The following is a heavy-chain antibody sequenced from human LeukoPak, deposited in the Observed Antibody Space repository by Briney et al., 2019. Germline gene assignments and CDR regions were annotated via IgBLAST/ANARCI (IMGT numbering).Heavy chain of an antibody. D-gene: IGHD3-16*01. CDR2: IYHSGST. Sequence: NPSQTLSLTCTVSGGSISSGGYYWSWIRQPPGKGLEWIGYIYHSGSTYYNPSLKSRVTISVDRSKNQFSLKLSPVTAADTAVYYCARVGLARGLFDYWGQGTLVTVSS. CDR3: ARVGLARGLFDY. CDR1: GGSISSGGYY. V-gene: IGHV4-30-2*01. J-gene: IGHJ4*02.